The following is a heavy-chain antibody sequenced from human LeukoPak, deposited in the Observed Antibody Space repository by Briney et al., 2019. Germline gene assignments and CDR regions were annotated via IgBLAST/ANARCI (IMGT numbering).Heavy chain of an antibody. V-gene: IGHV1-69*13. Sequence: ASVKVSCKASGGTFSSYAISWVRQAPGQGLEWMGGIIPIFGTPNYAQNFQGRVTITADESASTAYMELTSLRSDDTAVYYCAHGSMYQLDYWGQGTLVTVSS. CDR1: GGTFSSYA. CDR3: AHGSMYQLDY. J-gene: IGHJ4*02. D-gene: IGHD2-2*01. CDR2: IIPIFGTP.